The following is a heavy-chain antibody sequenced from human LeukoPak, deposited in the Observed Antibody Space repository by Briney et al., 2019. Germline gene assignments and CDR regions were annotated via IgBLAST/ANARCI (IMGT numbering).Heavy chain of an antibody. CDR2: INHSGST. D-gene: IGHD3-16*02. CDR1: GGSFSGYY. V-gene: IGHV4-34*01. Sequence: PSETLSLTCAVYGGSFSGYYWSWIGQPPGKALEWIGEINHSGSTNYNPSLKSRVTISVDTSKNQFSLKLSSVTAADTAVYYCARRGGFGGVIVFYYYYGMDVWGQGTTVTVSS. CDR3: ARRGGFGGVIVFYYYYGMDV. J-gene: IGHJ6*02.